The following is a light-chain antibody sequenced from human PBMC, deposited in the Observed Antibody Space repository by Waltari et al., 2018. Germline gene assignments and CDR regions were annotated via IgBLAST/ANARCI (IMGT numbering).Light chain of an antibody. J-gene: IGLJ2*01. Sequence: QSALTQPASVSGSPGQSITISCTGTSSDIGYYDYVSWYQQHPGKAPKLIIYDVSEWPSGVSNRFSGSKSGNTASLTISGLQAEDEADYYCSSFTSTNTLLFGGGTKLTVL. CDR3: SSFTSTNTLL. CDR1: SSDIGYYDY. V-gene: IGLV2-14*03. CDR2: DVS.